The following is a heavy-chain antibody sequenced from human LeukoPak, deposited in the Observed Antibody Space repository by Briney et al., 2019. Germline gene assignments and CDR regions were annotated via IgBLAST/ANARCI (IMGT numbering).Heavy chain of an antibody. V-gene: IGHV1-18*01. CDR1: GYTSTSYG. Sequence: ASVTVSCKASGYTSTSYGISWVRQAPGQGLEWMGWISAYNGNTNYAQKLQGRVTMTTDTSTSTAYMELRSLRSDDTAVYYCARQQWLVLYYYYGMDVWVQGTTVTVSS. D-gene: IGHD6-19*01. CDR3: ARQQWLVLYYYYGMDV. CDR2: ISAYNGNT. J-gene: IGHJ6*02.